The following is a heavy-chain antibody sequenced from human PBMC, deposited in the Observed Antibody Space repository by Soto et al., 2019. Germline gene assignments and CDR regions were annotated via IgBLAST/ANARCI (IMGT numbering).Heavy chain of an antibody. CDR1: GFTVSSDY. CDR3: ARGGRWYYFDY. D-gene: IGHD6-13*01. Sequence: GGSLRLSCTASGFTVSSDYMSWVRQAPGKGLEWVSVIYSGGSTYYADSVKGRFTISRDNSKNTLYLQMNSLRAEDTAVYYCARGGRWYYFDYWGQGTLVTVSS. J-gene: IGHJ4*02. V-gene: IGHV3-53*01. CDR2: IYSGGST.